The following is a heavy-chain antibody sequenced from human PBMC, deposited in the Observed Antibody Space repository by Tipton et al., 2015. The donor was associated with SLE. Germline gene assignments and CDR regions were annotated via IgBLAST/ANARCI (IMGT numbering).Heavy chain of an antibody. CDR2: MYFSGNT. Sequence: TLSLTCTVSGGSISESTYSWDWIRQAPGKGLEWIGSMYFSGNTYYNPFLRSRVTISADTSKNQFSLKLTSVTAADTAVYYCARSTEQNRFDPWGQGTLVTVSS. V-gene: IGHV4-39*07. CDR3: ARSTEQNRFDP. D-gene: IGHD1-26*01. J-gene: IGHJ5*02. CDR1: GGSISESTYS.